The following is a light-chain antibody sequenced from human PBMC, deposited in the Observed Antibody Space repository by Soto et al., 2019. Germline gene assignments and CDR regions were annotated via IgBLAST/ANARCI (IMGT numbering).Light chain of an antibody. CDR3: QSYDSSLSALYV. V-gene: IGLV1-40*01. J-gene: IGLJ1*01. Sequence: QSALTQPPSVSGAPGQRVTISCTGSSSNIGAGYDVHWYQQLPGTAPKLLIYRNSNRPSGVPDRFSGSKSGTSASLAITGLQAEDEADYYCQSYDSSLSALYVFGTGTKVTVL. CDR1: SSNIGAGYD. CDR2: RNS.